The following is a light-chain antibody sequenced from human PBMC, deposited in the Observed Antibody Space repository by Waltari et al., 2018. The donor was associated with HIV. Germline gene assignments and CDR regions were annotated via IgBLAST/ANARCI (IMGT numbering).Light chain of an antibody. Sequence: SYELTQPPSVSVSPGQTAEITCSGDALPKRYSYWYRQKTGQAPVMVIYKDTNRPSGIPERCSGSTSGTKVTLTISGVRTEDEADYYCQSVDDGGTHVVFGGGTKLTVL. J-gene: IGLJ2*01. CDR2: KDT. CDR3: QSVDDGGTHVV. V-gene: IGLV3-25*03. CDR1: ALPKRY.